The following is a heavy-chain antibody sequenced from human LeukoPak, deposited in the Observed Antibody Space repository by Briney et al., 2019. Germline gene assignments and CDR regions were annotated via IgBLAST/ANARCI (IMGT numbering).Heavy chain of an antibody. V-gene: IGHV3-7*01. CDR2: IKEDGSEK. CDR3: ARATEGYTYGYRVYYYYYMDV. Sequence: SGGSLRLSCTASGFTFSTYSMSWVRQAPGKGLEWVANIKEDGSEKYYVDSVKGRFTISRDNAKNSLYLQMNSLRAEDTAVYYCARATEGYTYGYRVYYYYYMDVWGKGTTVTVSS. J-gene: IGHJ6*03. D-gene: IGHD5-18*01. CDR1: GFTFSTYS.